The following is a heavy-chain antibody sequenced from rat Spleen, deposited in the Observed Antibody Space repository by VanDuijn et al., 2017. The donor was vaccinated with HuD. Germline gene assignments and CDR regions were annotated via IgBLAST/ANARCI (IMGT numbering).Heavy chain of an antibody. J-gene: IGHJ2*01. D-gene: IGHD1-3*01. Sequence: EVQLVESGGDLVQPGRSLKLSCAASGFSFSNSYMAWVRQAPAKGLEWVATITFGGTSTYYRESVKGRFTISRDNANSTLYLQMDSLRSEDTATYYCARRDYGLFDYWGQGVMVTVSS. CDR1: GFSFSNSY. CDR2: ITFGGTST. V-gene: IGHV5-25*01. CDR3: ARRDYGLFDY.